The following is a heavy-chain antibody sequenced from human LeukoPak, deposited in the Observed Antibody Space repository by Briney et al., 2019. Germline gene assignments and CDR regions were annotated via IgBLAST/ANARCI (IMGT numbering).Heavy chain of an antibody. D-gene: IGHD2-15*01. V-gene: IGHV1-46*01. CDR3: SKAICRKVTSTKRSYDYMDV. Sequence: GASVKVSCKAFGYTFTSNYMHWVRQAPGQGPEWMGVISPSGGSTNYAQKFQGRVTITADQSTSTAYMELSSLRSGDTAVYYCSKAICRKVTSTKRSYDYMDVWGKGTTVTVSS. CDR2: ISPSGGST. J-gene: IGHJ6*03. CDR1: GYTFTSNY.